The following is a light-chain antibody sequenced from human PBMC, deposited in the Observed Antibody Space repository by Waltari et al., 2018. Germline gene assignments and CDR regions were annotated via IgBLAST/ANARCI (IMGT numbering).Light chain of an antibody. V-gene: IGLV2-23*01. CDR2: GAT. Sequence: QSALTQPASVSGSPGQSITLSCTGTSNGIGNYDLVSWYQQRPGEAPKLLMYGATKRPSGVSNRFSGSKSGKTASLTISGLQTEDEADYYCFSFVAANSFVFGPGTKVTVL. J-gene: IGLJ1*01. CDR3: FSFVAANSFV. CDR1: SNGIGNYDL.